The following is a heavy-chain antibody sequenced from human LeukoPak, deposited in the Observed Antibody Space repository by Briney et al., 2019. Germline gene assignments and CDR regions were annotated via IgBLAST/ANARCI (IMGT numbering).Heavy chain of an antibody. J-gene: IGHJ4*02. V-gene: IGHV5-51*01. CDR1: GYSFTSYW. Sequence: GESLKISCKGSGYSFTSYWIGWVRQVPGSGLEWMGVIYPSDSDTRYSPSFQGQVTISADKSIDTAYLQWSSLKASDTAMYYCARLDSSSWYYWGQGTRVSVSS. CDR2: IYPSDSDT. CDR3: ARLDSSSWYY. D-gene: IGHD6-13*01.